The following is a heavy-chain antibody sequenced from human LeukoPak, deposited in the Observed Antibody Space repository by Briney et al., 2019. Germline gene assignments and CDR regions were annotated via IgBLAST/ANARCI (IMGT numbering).Heavy chain of an antibody. CDR2: NIPIFGTA. D-gene: IGHD2-15*01. CDR1: GGTFSSYA. Sequence: SVNVSCKASGGTFSSYAISWVRQAPGQGLEWMGGNIPIFGTANYAQKFQARVTITAEKSTSTAYMELSSLRSEDTAVYYCARGCSGGSCYGAWGQGTLVTDSS. J-gene: IGHJ4*02. V-gene: IGHV1-69*06. CDR3: ARGCSGGSCYGA.